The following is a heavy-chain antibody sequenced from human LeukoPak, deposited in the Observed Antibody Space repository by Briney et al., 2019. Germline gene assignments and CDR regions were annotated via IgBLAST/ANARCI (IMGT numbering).Heavy chain of an antibody. V-gene: IGHV1-18*01. J-gene: IGHJ5*02. D-gene: IGHD6-13*01. CDR1: GYTFTSYG. CDR2: ISACNGNT. Sequence: GASVKVSCKASGYTFTSYGISWVRQAPGRGLEWMGWISACNGNTNYAQKLQGRVTMTTDTSTSTAYMELRSLRSDDTAVYYCARVLYSSSWYGHNWFDPWGQGTLVTVSS. CDR3: ARVLYSSSWYGHNWFDP.